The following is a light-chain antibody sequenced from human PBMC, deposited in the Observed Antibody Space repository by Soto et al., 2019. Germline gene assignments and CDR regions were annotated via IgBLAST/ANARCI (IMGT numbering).Light chain of an antibody. J-gene: IGLJ2*01. V-gene: IGLV1-44*01. Sequence: QSVLTQAPSASGTPGQSVTISCSGSDSNIGSNTVNWYQQLPGMAPKLLIYANFQRSSGAPDRFSASKSGTSASLAIRGLQSEDEAHYYCAVWDDGLSGWVFGGGTQLTVL. CDR2: ANF. CDR1: DSNIGSNT. CDR3: AVWDDGLSGWV.